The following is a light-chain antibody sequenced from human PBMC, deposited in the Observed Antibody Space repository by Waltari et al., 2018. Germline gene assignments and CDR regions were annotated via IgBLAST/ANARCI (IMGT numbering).Light chain of an antibody. J-gene: IGLJ2*01. CDR3: QVWDSNTDHWV. Sequence: SYSLTQPPSVSVSPGQTARITCGGDNVGSKNVQWYQQEPPQAPVLVIYYDSERPSGIPERFSGSKSGNTSIMTISGVEAGDEADYYCQVWDSNTDHWVFGGGTRLTVL. V-gene: IGLV3-21*01. CDR2: YDS. CDR1: NVGSKN.